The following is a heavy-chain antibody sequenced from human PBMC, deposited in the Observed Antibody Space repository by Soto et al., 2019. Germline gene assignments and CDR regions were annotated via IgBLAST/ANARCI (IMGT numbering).Heavy chain of an antibody. V-gene: IGHV4-59*01. CDR1: GGSISIYY. D-gene: IGHD1-26*01. CDR2: IYYSGST. CDR3: ARTNSGSYWAGWFDP. J-gene: IGHJ5*02. Sequence: PSETLSLTCTVSGGSISIYYWSWIRQPPGKGLEWIGYIYYSGSTNYNPSLKSRVTISVDTSKNQFSLKLSSVTAADTAVYYCARTNSGSYWAGWFDPWGQGTLVTVSS.